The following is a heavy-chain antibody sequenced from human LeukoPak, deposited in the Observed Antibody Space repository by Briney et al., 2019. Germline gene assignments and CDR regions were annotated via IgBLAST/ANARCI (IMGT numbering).Heavy chain of an antibody. D-gene: IGHD2-2*01. J-gene: IGHJ4*02. CDR1: GFTFSSYA. CDR3: AKGSSTSSTTFDY. CDR2: ISGSGGST. Sequence: QSGGSLRLSCAASGFTFSSYAMSWVRQAQGKGLEWVSAISGSGGSTYYADSVKGRFTISRDNSKNTLYLQMNSLRAEDTAVYYCAKGSSTSSTTFDYWGQGTLVTVSS. V-gene: IGHV3-23*01.